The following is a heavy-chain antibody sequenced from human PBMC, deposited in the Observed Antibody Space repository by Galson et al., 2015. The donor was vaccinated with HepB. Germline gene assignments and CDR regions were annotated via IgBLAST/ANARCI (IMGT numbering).Heavy chain of an antibody. J-gene: IGHJ4*02. D-gene: IGHD1-26*01. CDR3: AGIVGNWFDY. Sequence: QSGAEVKKPGESLRISCTGSGYSFTSYWISWVRQMPGKGLEWMGRIDPSDSYTNYSPSLQGRVAISADKSISTAYLQWSSLQASDTAMYYCAGIVGNWFDYWGQGTLVTVSS. CDR1: GYSFTSYW. CDR2: IDPSDSYT. V-gene: IGHV5-10-1*01.